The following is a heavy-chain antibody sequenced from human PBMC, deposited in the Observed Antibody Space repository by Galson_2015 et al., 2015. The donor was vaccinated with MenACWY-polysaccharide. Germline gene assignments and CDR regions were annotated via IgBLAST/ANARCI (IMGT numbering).Heavy chain of an antibody. CDR1: GFTFSNFW. D-gene: IGHD1-26*01. J-gene: IGHJ5*01. CDR3: AREPTYSGSFGWFDS. V-gene: IGHV3-7*01. CDR2: IKQDGSEK. Sequence: SLRLSCAASGFTFSNFWMSWVRQAPGKELEWVASIKQDGSEKYLVDSVKGRFTISRDNAENSLFLQMNSLRAEDTAVYYCAREPTYSGSFGWFDSWGPGTLVTISS.